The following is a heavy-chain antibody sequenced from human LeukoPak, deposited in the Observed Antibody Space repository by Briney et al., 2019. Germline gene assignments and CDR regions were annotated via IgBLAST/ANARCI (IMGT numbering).Heavy chain of an antibody. J-gene: IGHJ4*02. CDR1: GGSISSYY. V-gene: IGHV4-59*01. CDR3: ARSVVSDSSGYPVDFDY. Sequence: PSETLSLTCTVSGGSISSYYWSWIRQPPGKGLEWIGYIYYSGSTNYNPSLKSRVTISVDTSKNQFSLKLSSVTAADTAVYYCARSVVSDSSGYPVDFDYWGQGTLVTVSS. CDR2: IYYSGST. D-gene: IGHD3-22*01.